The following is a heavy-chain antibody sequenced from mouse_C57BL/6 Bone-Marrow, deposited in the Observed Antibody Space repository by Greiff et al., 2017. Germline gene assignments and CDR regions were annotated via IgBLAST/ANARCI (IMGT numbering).Heavy chain of an antibody. D-gene: IGHD2-5*01. V-gene: IGHV2-2*01. CDR3: ANSNYVGYAMDY. Sequence: VKLQESGPGLVQPSQSLSITCTVSGFSLTSYGVHWVRQSPGKGLEWLGVIWSGGSTDYNAAFISRLSISKDNSKSQVFFKMNSLQADDTAIYYCANSNYVGYAMDYWGQGTSVTVSS. CDR1: GFSLTSYG. J-gene: IGHJ4*01. CDR2: IWSGGST.